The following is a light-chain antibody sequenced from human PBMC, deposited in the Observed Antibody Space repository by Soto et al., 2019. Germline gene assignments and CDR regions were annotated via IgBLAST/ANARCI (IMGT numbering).Light chain of an antibody. CDR3: QAWDNSTVV. Sequence: SYELTQPPSGSVFPGQTASLTCSGDKLGDKYTCWYQQKAGQSPVLVIHQDTKRPSGSPERFSGSNSGNAATLTISGTQAMDEADYYCQAWDNSTVVFGGGTKLTVL. V-gene: IGLV3-1*01. CDR2: QDT. CDR1: KLGDKY. J-gene: IGLJ2*01.